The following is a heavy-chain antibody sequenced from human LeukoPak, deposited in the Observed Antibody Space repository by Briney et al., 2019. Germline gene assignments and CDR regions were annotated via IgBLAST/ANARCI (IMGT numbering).Heavy chain of an antibody. Sequence: GGSLRLSCAASGFTFSTYSMNWVRQAPGKGLEWVAVISYDGSNKYYADSVKGRFTISRDNSKNTLYLQMNSLRAEDTAVYYCAKDLAMGFPYGDIDYWGQGTLVTVSS. D-gene: IGHD4-17*01. J-gene: IGHJ4*02. CDR2: ISYDGSNK. CDR1: GFTFSTYS. CDR3: AKDLAMGFPYGDIDY. V-gene: IGHV3-30*18.